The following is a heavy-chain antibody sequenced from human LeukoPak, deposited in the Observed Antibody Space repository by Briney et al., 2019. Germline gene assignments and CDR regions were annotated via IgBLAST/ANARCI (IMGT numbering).Heavy chain of an antibody. Sequence: GGSLRLSCAASGFPFNEYSMNWVRQAPGKGLEWISYIGISSGNTKYADSVKGRFTISGDNAKNSLYLQMNSLRAEDTAVYYCARDSNYDILTGLDAFDIWGQGTVVTVPS. CDR1: GFPFNEYS. V-gene: IGHV3-11*06. CDR3: ARDSNYDILTGLDAFDI. CDR2: IGISSGNT. D-gene: IGHD3-9*01. J-gene: IGHJ3*02.